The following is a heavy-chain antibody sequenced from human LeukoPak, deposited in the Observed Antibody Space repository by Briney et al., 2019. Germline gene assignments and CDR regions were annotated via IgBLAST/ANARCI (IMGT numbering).Heavy chain of an antibody. J-gene: IGHJ4*02. Sequence: PSETLSLTCTVSGGSISSSSYYWGWIRQPPGKGLEGIGSIYYSGSTYYNPSLKSRVTISVDTSKNQFSLKLSSVTAADTAVYYCARHFRRGWYHPYYFDYWGQGTLVTVSS. CDR2: IYYSGST. CDR1: GGSISSSSYY. D-gene: IGHD6-19*01. CDR3: ARHFRRGWYHPYYFDY. V-gene: IGHV4-39*01.